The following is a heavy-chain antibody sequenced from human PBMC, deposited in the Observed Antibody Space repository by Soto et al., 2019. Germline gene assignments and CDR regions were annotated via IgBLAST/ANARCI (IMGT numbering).Heavy chain of an antibody. CDR3: ARDYCTNGVCYTGDAFDI. D-gene: IGHD2-8*01. Sequence: QVQLVESGGGVVQPGRSLRLSCAASGFTFSSYGMHWVRQAPGKGLEWVAVIWYDGSNKYYADSVKGRFTISRDNSKNTLYLQMNSLRAEDTAVYYCARDYCTNGVCYTGDAFDIWGQGTMVTVSS. CDR2: IWYDGSNK. J-gene: IGHJ3*02. V-gene: IGHV3-33*01. CDR1: GFTFSSYG.